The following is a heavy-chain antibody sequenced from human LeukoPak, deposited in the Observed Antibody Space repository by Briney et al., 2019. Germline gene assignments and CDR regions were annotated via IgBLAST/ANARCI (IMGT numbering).Heavy chain of an antibody. J-gene: IGHJ6*02. CDR2: INHSGST. Sequence: PSETLSLTCAVYGGSFSGYYWSWIRQPPGKGLEWIGEINHSGSTNYNPSLKSRVTISVDTSKNQFSLKLSSVTAADTAVYYCATQQLSHHYYYGMDVWGQGTTVTVSS. CDR1: GGSFSGYY. CDR3: ATQQLSHHYYYGMDV. D-gene: IGHD6-13*01. V-gene: IGHV4-34*01.